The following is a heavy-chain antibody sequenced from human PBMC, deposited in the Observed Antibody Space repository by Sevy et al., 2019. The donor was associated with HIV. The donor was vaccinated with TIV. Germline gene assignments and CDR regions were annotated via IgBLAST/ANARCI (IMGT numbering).Heavy chain of an antibody. CDR2: IIPILGTV. D-gene: IGHD3-9*01. CDR1: GGTFSRYG. Sequence: GSSVKVSCKASGGTFSRYGISWVRQAPGQGLEWMGGIIPILGTVNYAQKFQGRVTITADESTKTAYMELSSLRSEDTAVYYCARGGGNDWYYFDYWGQETLVTVSS. V-gene: IGHV1-69*13. J-gene: IGHJ4*02. CDR3: ARGGGNDWYYFDY.